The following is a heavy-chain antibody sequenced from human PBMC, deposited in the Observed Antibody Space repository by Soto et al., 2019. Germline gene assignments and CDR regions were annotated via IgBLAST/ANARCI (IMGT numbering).Heavy chain of an antibody. Sequence: SETLSLTCTVSGGSISSGGYYWSWIRQHPGKGMEWIGYIYYSGSTYYNPSLKSRVTTSVDTSKNQFSLKLSSVTAADTAVYYCAREVHYYDSSGYYPRDAFDIWGQGTMVTVSS. V-gene: IGHV4-31*03. CDR3: AREVHYYDSSGYYPRDAFDI. D-gene: IGHD3-22*01. J-gene: IGHJ3*02. CDR2: IYYSGST. CDR1: GGSISSGGYY.